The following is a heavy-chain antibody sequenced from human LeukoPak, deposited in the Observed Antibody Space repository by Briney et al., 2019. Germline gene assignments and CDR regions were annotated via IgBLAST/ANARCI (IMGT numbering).Heavy chain of an antibody. CDR2: IGSSSSYI. J-gene: IGHJ6*03. Sequence: PGGSLRLSCAASGFTFSSYSMNWVRQAPGKGLEWVSSIGSSSSYIYYADSVKGRFTISRDNAKNSLYLQMNSLRAEDTAVYYCARLAAAPNYYYYMDVWGKGTTVTVSS. CDR3: ARLAAAPNYYYYMDV. D-gene: IGHD6-13*01. CDR1: GFTFSSYS. V-gene: IGHV3-21*01.